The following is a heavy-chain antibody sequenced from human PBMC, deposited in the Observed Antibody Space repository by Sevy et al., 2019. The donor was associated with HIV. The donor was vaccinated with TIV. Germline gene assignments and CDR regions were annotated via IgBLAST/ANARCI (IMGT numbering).Heavy chain of an antibody. CDR3: AKDRGGCSGGSCFHLDY. J-gene: IGHJ4*02. D-gene: IGHD2-15*01. Sequence: GGSLRLSCAVSGFTFSSYWMSWVRQAPGKGLEWVAVISYDGSNKYYADSVKGRFTISRDNSKNTLYLQMNSLRAEDTAVYYCAKDRGGCSGGSCFHLDYWGQGTLVTVSS. V-gene: IGHV3-30*18. CDR1: GFTFSSYW. CDR2: ISYDGSNK.